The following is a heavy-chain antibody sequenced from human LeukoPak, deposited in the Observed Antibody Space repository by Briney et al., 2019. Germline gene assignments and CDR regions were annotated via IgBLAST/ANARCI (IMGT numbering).Heavy chain of an antibody. Sequence: SETLSLTCTISGGSISSSSYYWGWIRQPPGKGLEWIGSIYYSGSTYYNPSLKSRVTISVDTSKNQFSLKLSSVTAADTAVYYCARRSWFDPWGQGTLVTVSS. J-gene: IGHJ5*02. CDR2: IYYSGST. CDR3: ARRSWFDP. CDR1: GGSISSSSYY. V-gene: IGHV4-39*01.